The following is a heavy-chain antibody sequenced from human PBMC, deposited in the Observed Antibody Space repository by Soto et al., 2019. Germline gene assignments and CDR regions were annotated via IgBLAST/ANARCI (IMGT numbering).Heavy chain of an antibody. J-gene: IGHJ4*02. D-gene: IGHD6-25*01. CDR3: ASGRSAAY. V-gene: IGHV3-11*01. Sequence: GGSLRLSCAASGFTFSDYYMSWVRQAPGKGLEWVSYISSSGSTIYYVDSVKGRFTISRDNTKDSLYLHMNGLRPDDTAVYYCASGRSAAYWGQGTLVTVSS. CDR1: GFTFSDYY. CDR2: ISSSGSTI.